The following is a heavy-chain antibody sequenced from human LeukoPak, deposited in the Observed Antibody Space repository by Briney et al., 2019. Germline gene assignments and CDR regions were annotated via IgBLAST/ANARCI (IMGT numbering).Heavy chain of an antibody. Sequence: GGSLRLSCVVSGFTFSGYVMSWIRQAPGKGLEWVSTVSRSGGTTYYADSVKGRFTISRDNSKNTLYLQMNSLRAEDTAVYYCAKDSGVPAARSVYWGQGTLVTVSS. CDR2: VSRSGGTT. J-gene: IGHJ4*02. CDR1: GFTFSGYV. CDR3: AKDSGVPAARSVY. D-gene: IGHD2-2*01. V-gene: IGHV3-23*01.